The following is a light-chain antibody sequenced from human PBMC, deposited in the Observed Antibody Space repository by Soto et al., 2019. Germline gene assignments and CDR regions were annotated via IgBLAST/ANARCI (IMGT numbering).Light chain of an antibody. CDR2: EVT. CDR3: SSFTTISTYV. Sequence: QSVLAQPASVSGSPGQSITISCTGSDIGDYDYVSWYQQHPGKVPKLIIYEVTNRPSGVSNRFSGSKSGNTASLTISGLQSDDEADCYCSSFTTISTYVFGTGTKVTVL. J-gene: IGLJ1*01. CDR1: DIGDYDY. V-gene: IGLV2-14*01.